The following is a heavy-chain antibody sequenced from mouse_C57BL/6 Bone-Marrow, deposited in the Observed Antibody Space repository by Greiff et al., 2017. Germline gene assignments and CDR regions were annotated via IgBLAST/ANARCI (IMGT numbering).Heavy chain of an antibody. Sequence: DVQLQESGPGLVKPSQSLSLTCSVTGYSITSGYYWNWIRQFPGNKLEWMGYISYDGSNNYNPSLKNRISITRDTSKNQFFLKLNSVTTEDTATYYCARDGYPYYFDYWGQGTTLTVSS. V-gene: IGHV3-6*01. CDR3: ARDGYPYYFDY. J-gene: IGHJ2*01. CDR2: ISYDGSN. CDR1: GYSITSGYY. D-gene: IGHD2-2*01.